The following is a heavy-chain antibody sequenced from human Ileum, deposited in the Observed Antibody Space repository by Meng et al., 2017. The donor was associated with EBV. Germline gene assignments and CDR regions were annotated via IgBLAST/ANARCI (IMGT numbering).Heavy chain of an antibody. J-gene: IGHJ4*02. CDR3: ARVGQWLPIDY. CDR2: IYHSGST. CDR1: GGSISSSNW. D-gene: IGHD6-19*01. V-gene: IGHV4-4*02. Sequence: GPGPGLVKPSGPLSLTCAVSGGSISSSNWWSWVRQPPGKGLEWIGEIYHSGSTNYNPSLKSRVTMSVDKSKNQFSLNLSSVTAADTAVYYCARVGQWLPIDYWGQGTLVTVAS.